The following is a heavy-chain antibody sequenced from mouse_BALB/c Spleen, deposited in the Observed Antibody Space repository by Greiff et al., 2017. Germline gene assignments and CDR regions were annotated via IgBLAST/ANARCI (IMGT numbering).Heavy chain of an antibody. V-gene: IGHV1-9*01. D-gene: IGHD1-1*01. CDR2: ILPGSGST. J-gene: IGHJ2*01. CDR3: ARGSGSSVFDY. Sequence: QVQLQQSGAELMKPGASVKISCKATGYTFSSYWIEWVKQRPGHGLEWIGEILPGSGSTNYNEKFKGKATFTADTSSNTAYMQLSSLTSEDSAVYYCARGSGSSVFDYWGQGTTLTVSS. CDR1: GYTFSSYW.